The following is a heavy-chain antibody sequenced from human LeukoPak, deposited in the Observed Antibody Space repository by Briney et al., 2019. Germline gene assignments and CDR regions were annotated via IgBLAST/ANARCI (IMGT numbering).Heavy chain of an antibody. Sequence: ASVKVSCKASGYTFTGYYMHWVRQAPGQGLEWMGWINPNSGGTNYAQKFQGRVTMSRDTSISTAYMELSRLRSDDTAVYYCARVGMYSSSWYGTNYFDYWGQGTLVTVSS. CDR2: INPNSGGT. J-gene: IGHJ4*02. CDR1: GYTFTGYY. D-gene: IGHD6-13*01. CDR3: ARVGMYSSSWYGTNYFDY. V-gene: IGHV1-2*02.